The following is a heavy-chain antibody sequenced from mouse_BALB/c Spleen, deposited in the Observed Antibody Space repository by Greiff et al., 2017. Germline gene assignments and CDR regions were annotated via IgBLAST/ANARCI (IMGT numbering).Heavy chain of an antibody. CDR1: GFSLTGYG. V-gene: IGHV2-6-7*01. CDR3: AREAYGSSYWFAY. Sequence: QVQLQQSGPGLVAPSQSLSITCTVSGFSLTGYGVNWVRQPPGKGLEWLGMIWGDGSTDYNSALKSRLSISKDNSKSQVFLKMNSLQTDDTARYYCAREAYGSSYWFAYWGQGTLVTVSA. J-gene: IGHJ3*01. CDR2: IWGDGST. D-gene: IGHD1-1*01.